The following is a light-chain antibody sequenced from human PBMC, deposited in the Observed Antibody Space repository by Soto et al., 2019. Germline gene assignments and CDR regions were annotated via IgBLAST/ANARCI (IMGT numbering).Light chain of an antibody. Sequence: EIVMTQSPATLSVSPGEGATLSCRASQSVSSNLAWYQQKPGQAPRLLIYGASTRATGIPARFSGSGSGTEFTLTISSLQSGDYAVYYCHQYNNWPPWTFGQGTKVDIK. CDR1: QSVSSN. J-gene: IGKJ1*01. CDR2: GAS. CDR3: HQYNNWPPWT. V-gene: IGKV3-15*01.